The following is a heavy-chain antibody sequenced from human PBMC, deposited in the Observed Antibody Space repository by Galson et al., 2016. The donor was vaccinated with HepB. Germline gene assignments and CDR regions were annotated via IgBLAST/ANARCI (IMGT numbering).Heavy chain of an antibody. CDR1: GFTFDDYA. D-gene: IGHD1-26*01. V-gene: IGHV3-9*01. J-gene: IGHJ6*02. Sequence: SLRLSCATSGFTFDDYAMHWVRQAPGMGLEWVAGISWNSGSVAYADSVKGRFSISRDHAKKYLYLQMNNLRSEDTALYYCAKARPGSIPVWGHHGMDVWGQGTTVTVSS. CDR2: ISWNSGSV. CDR3: AKARPGSIPVWGHHGMDV.